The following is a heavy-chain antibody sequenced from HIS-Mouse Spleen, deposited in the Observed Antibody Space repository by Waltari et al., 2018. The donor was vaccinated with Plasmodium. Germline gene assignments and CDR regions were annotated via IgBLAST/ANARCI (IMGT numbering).Heavy chain of an antibody. CDR3: ARQLAYYDFWSGYSRGYYFDY. V-gene: IGHV4-39*01. J-gene: IGHJ4*02. D-gene: IGHD3-3*01. CDR1: RGPIRSSSYH. CDR2: IYYSGST. Sequence: QLQLQESRPGLDKPSETLSPTCTVSRGPIRSSSYHWRWHRQPPGKGVEWIGRIYYSGSTYYNPSLKSRVTISVDTSKNQFSLKLSSVTAADTAVYYCARQLAYYDFWSGYSRGYYFDYWGQGTLVTVSS.